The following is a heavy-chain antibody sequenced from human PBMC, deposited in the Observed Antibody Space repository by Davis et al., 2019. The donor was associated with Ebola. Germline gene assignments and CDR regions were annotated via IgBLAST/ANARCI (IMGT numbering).Heavy chain of an antibody. CDR2: IYPGYSDS. D-gene: IGHD6-19*01. Sequence: GESLKISCRCSGYDFTNNWIGWVRQMPGKGLEWMGIIYPGYSDSRYSPSFQGHVTFSADKSISTAYLQWNSMEASDTAMYYCARDGYSSGWSFDYWGQGTLVTVSS. J-gene: IGHJ4*02. CDR3: ARDGYSSGWSFDY. V-gene: IGHV5-51*01. CDR1: GYDFTNNW.